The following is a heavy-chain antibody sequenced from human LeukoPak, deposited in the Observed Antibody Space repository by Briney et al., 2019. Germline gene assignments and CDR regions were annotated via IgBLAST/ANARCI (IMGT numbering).Heavy chain of an antibody. J-gene: IGHJ4*02. D-gene: IGHD1-26*01. Sequence: ASVKVSCKASGGTFSSYAISWVRQAPGQGLEWMGGIIPIFGTANYAQKFQGRVTITADESTSTAYMELSSLRSEDTAVYYCAREPFHGVGATLLYFDYWGQGTLVTVSS. CDR3: AREPFHGVGATLLYFDY. CDR1: GGTFSSYA. CDR2: IIPIFGTA. V-gene: IGHV1-69*13.